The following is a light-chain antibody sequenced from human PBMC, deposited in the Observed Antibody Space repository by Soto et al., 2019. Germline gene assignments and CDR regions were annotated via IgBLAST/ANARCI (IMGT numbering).Light chain of an antibody. J-gene: IGKJ2*01. CDR3: HQYNNSPPDT. Sequence: EIVMTQSPAPLSVSPGETATLSCRASQTLRNNLAWYQQKPGQAPRLLIYAASTRATGIPARFSGSGSGTEFTLTISNLQSEEFAVYFCHQYNNSPPDTFGQGTKLEIK. CDR2: AAS. CDR1: QTLRNN. V-gene: IGKV3-15*01.